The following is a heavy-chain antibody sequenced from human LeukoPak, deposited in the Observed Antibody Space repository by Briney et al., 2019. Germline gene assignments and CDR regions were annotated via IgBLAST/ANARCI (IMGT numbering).Heavy chain of an antibody. D-gene: IGHD6-13*01. V-gene: IGHV4-4*07. J-gene: IGHJ4*02. Sequence: SETLSLTCTVSGGSISSWYWSWIRQPAGKRLEWIGRIKSGGSTNYNPSLKSRVTVSVETSKNQFSLKLDSVTAADTAVYYCAGDTGQQPYPDYWGQGALVTVSS. CDR3: AGDTGQQPYPDY. CDR1: GGSISSWY. CDR2: IKSGGST.